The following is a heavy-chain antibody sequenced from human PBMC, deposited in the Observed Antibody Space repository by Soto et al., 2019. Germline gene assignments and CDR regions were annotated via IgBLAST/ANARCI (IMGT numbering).Heavy chain of an antibody. V-gene: IGHV4-61*01. CDR3: ASRSGYYSGSDY. CDR1: GGSVSSGSDY. Sequence: SETLSVTCSVSGGSVSSGSDYWSWIRQPPGKGLEWIGYIYYSGSTNYNPSLKSRVTISVDTSKNQFSLKLSSVTAADTAVYYCASRSGYYSGSDYWGQGTLVTVSS. D-gene: IGHD3-22*01. CDR2: IYYSGST. J-gene: IGHJ4*02.